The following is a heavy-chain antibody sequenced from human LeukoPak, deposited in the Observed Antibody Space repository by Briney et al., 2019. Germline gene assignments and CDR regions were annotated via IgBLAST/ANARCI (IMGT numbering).Heavy chain of an antibody. J-gene: IGHJ4*02. D-gene: IGHD4-17*01. CDR3: ARGLWTTWFDY. V-gene: IGHV4-34*01. CDR2: INHSGST. Sequence: SETLSLTCAVYDGSFSGYYWSWIRQPPGKGLEWIGEINHSGSTNYNPSLKSRVTISVDTSKNQFSLKLSSVTAADTAVYYCARGLWTTWFDYWGQGTLVTVSS. CDR1: DGSFSGYY.